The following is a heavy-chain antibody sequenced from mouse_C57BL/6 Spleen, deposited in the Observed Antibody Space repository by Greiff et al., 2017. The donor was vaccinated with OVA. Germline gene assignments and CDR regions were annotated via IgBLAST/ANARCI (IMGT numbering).Heavy chain of an antibody. V-gene: IGHV5-17*01. J-gene: IGHJ4*01. Sequence: EVKLVESGGGLVKPGGSLKLSCAASGFTFSDYGMHWVRQAPEKGLEWVAYISSGSSTIYYADTVKGRFTISIDNAKNTLFRQMTSLRSEDTAMYYCARWLLLYYAMDYWGQGTSVTVSS. D-gene: IGHD2-3*01. CDR2: ISSGSSTI. CDR1: GFTFSDYG. CDR3: ARWLLLYYAMDY.